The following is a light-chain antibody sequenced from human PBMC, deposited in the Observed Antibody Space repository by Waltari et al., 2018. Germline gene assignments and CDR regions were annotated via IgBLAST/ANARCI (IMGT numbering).Light chain of an antibody. Sequence: EIVMTQSQATLSVSSGERATLSCRASQTVGSNLAWYQQKPGQAPRLLIYSASTMDTGIPPRFSGRGSGTEFTLTISSLQSEDFAVYYCQQYNDWPQTFGQGTKVEIK. V-gene: IGKV3-15*01. CDR3: QQYNDWPQT. CDR1: QTVGSN. CDR2: SAS. J-gene: IGKJ1*01.